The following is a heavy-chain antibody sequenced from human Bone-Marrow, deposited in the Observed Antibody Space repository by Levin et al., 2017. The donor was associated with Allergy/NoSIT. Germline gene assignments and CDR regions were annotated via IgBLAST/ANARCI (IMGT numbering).Heavy chain of an antibody. D-gene: IGHD5-24*01. V-gene: IGHV1-69*13. CDR3: AREGDGYNLGEDAFDI. CDR1: GGTFSSYA. Sequence: SVKVSCKASGGTFSSYAISWVRQAPGQGLEWMGGIIPIFGTANYAQKFQGRVTITADESTSTAYMELSSLRSEDTAVYYCAREGDGYNLGEDAFDIWGQGTMVTVSS. J-gene: IGHJ3*02. CDR2: IIPIFGTA.